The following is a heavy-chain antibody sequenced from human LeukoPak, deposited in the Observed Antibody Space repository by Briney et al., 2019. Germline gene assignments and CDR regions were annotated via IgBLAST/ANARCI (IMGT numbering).Heavy chain of an antibody. J-gene: IGHJ4*02. D-gene: IGHD3-10*01. CDR2: INPNSGGT. V-gene: IGHV1-2*02. Sequence: ASVKVSCKASGYTFTGYYMHWVRQAPGQGLEWMGWINPNSGGTNYAQKLQGRVTMTTDTSTSTAYMELRSLRSDDTAVYYCARDLHDSWFGAASGYWGQGTLVTVSS. CDR1: GYTFTGYY. CDR3: ARDLHDSWFGAASGY.